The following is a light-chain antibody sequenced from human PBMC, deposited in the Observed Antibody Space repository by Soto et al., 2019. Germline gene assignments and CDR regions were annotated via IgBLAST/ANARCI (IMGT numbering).Light chain of an antibody. Sequence: EIVLTQSPGTLSLSPGERATLSCRASQSVSSSDLAWYQQKPGQAPRLLIYGTSRRATGIPDRFSGSGSGTDLTLTISRLEPEDFAAYYCQQYGDSPLITFGQGTRLEV. CDR1: QSVSSSD. CDR3: QQYGDSPLIT. J-gene: IGKJ5*01. V-gene: IGKV3-20*01. CDR2: GTS.